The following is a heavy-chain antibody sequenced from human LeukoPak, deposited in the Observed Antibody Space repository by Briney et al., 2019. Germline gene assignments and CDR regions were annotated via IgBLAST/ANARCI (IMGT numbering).Heavy chain of an antibody. Sequence: SETLSLTCTVSGGSIIDVNSYWTWIRQPPGKGLEWIASVFHNGATYYIPTLGSRLTISVDSSNNQFTLRLSSVTAADSAVYFCARRGFGYSVDVWGQGTMVTVSS. CDR3: ARRGFGYSVDV. J-gene: IGHJ6*02. D-gene: IGHD3-16*01. CDR2: VFHNGAT. CDR1: GGSIIDVNSY. V-gene: IGHV4-39*01.